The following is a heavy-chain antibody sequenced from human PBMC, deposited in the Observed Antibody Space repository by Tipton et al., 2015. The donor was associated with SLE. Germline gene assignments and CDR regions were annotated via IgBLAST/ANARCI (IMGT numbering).Heavy chain of an antibody. V-gene: IGHV4-39*07. J-gene: IGHJ2*01. CDR1: GDTVTSRNYY. Sequence: TLSLTCTDSGDTVTSRNYYWGWVRQPPGEGLEWIANINYSGSIYYNPYLKSRVTISVDTSKNQFSLKLSSVTAADTAVYYCATDPGDWYFDLWGRGTLVTVSS. CDR2: INYSGSI. CDR3: ATDPGDWYFDL.